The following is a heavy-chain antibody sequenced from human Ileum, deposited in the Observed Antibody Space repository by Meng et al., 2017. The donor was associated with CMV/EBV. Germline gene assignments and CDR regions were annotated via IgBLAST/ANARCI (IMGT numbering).Heavy chain of an antibody. Sequence: YGMHWVRQAPGKGLEWVALIWYDGSNKYYADSVKGRFTLSRDNSKNTLYLQMNSLRAEDTAVYYCAKPQGYCSSTSCYYYYYGMDVWGQGTTVTVSS. D-gene: IGHD2-2*01. V-gene: IGHV3-33*06. CDR2: IWYDGSNK. CDR1: YG. J-gene: IGHJ6*02. CDR3: AKPQGYCSSTSCYYYYYGMDV.